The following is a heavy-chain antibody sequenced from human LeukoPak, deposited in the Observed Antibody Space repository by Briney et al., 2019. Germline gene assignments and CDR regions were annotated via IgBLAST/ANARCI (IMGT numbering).Heavy chain of an antibody. CDR3: AKDVVVVVAATGDY. V-gene: IGHV3-23*01. Sequence: GGSLRLSCAASGFTFSSYAMSWVRQAPGKGLEWVSAISGSGGSTYYADSVKGRFTISRDNSKNTVYLQMNSLRAEDTAVYYCAKDVVVVVAATGDYWGQGTLVTVSS. CDR2: ISGSGGST. J-gene: IGHJ4*02. CDR1: GFTFSSYA. D-gene: IGHD2-15*01.